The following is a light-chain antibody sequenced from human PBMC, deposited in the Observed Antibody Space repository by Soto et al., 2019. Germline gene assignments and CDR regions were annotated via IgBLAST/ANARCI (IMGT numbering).Light chain of an antibody. Sequence: EIVLTQSPSTLSLSPGERATLSCRASQSVSSNLAWYQQKPGQAPRLLIYGASTRATGIPARFSGSGSGTEFTLTISSLQSEDFAVYYCQQYNNWSFGQGTRLEIK. CDR3: QQYNNWS. CDR1: QSVSSN. CDR2: GAS. J-gene: IGKJ5*01. V-gene: IGKV3-15*01.